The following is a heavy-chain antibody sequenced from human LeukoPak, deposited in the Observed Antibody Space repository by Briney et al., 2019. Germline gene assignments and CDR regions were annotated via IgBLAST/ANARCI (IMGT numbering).Heavy chain of an antibody. CDR3: TRDPGAYDYVWGSYRFYYYYYGMDV. V-gene: IGHV3-49*04. CDR2: IRSKAYGRTT. J-gene: IGHJ6*04. Sequence: GRSLRLSCTASGFTFGVYAMSWVRPAPGKGLEWVGFIRSKAYGRTTEYAASVKGRLAHSRDDPKSIAYLQMNSLKTEDTGVYYCTRDPGAYDYVWGSYRFYYYYYGMDVWGKGTTVTVSS. D-gene: IGHD3-16*02. CDR1: GFTFGVYA.